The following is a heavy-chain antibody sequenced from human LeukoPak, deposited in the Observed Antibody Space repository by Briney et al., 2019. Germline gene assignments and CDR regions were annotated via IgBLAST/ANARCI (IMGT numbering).Heavy chain of an antibody. CDR1: GFTFSSYW. Sequence: GGSLRLSCAASGFTFSSYWMSWVRQAPGKGLEWVAFIYYDGSNIYYADYVKGRFTISRDISKNTLYLQMDSLRAEDTAIYYCARDWKTNSFDYWGQVTLVTVSS. CDR2: IYYDGSNI. J-gene: IGHJ4*02. V-gene: IGHV3-33*08. D-gene: IGHD1-1*01. CDR3: ARDWKTNSFDY.